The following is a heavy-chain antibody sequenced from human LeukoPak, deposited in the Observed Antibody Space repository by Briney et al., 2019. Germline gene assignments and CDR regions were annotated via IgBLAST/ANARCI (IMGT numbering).Heavy chain of an antibody. V-gene: IGHV4-59*01. J-gene: IGHJ5*02. CDR1: GDSISTYY. CDR2: ISDSGST. D-gene: IGHD4-17*01. Sequence: SETLSLTCTVSGDSISTYYWTWIRRPPRKGLEWIGYISDSGSTTYNPYLKSRVTISLDTSKNQFSLKLISLAAADTAAYYCARVEYGDYGWFDPWGQGTLVTVSS. CDR3: ARVEYGDYGWFDP.